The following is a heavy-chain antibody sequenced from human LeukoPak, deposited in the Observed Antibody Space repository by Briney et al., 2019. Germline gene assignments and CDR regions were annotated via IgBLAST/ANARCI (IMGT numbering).Heavy chain of an antibody. Sequence: PGGSLRLSCAASGFTFSDYYMSWIRQAPGKGLEWVSYISSSGSTIYYADSVKGRFTISRDNAKNSLYLQMNSLRAEDTAVYYCARDKKFGQAQFDPWGQGTLVTVSS. CDR2: ISSSGSTI. V-gene: IGHV3-11*01. D-gene: IGHD3-10*01. CDR1: GFTFSDYY. J-gene: IGHJ5*02. CDR3: ARDKKFGQAQFDP.